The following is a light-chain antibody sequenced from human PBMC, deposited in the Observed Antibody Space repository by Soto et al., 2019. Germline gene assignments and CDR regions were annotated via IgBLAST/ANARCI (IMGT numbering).Light chain of an antibody. J-gene: IGKJ4*01. CDR3: QQYNSYPLT. CDR2: GAS. Sequence: IQVTQSPSSLSASVGDRVTIACQTSQDINDYLAWFQQRPGKAPKSLIYGASTLQSGVPSKFSGSGSGTDFTLNISSLQPEDFATYNCQQYNSYPLTFGGGTKVDIK. V-gene: IGKV1-16*02. CDR1: QDINDY.